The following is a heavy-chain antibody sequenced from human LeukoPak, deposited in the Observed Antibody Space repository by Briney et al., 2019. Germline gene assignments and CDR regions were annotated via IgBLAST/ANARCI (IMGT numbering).Heavy chain of an antibody. CDR2: IRYDGSNK. J-gene: IGHJ6*03. CDR3: EKGGGYEAQYYYYLDV. V-gene: IGHV3-30*02. D-gene: IGHD5-12*01. Sequence: GGSLRLSCAASGFTFSSYGMYWVRQAPGKGLEWVAFIRYDGSNKYYADSVKGRFTVSRDNSKNTLYLQMKSLRAEDTAVYYCEKGGGYEAQYYYYLDVWGKGTTVTISS. CDR1: GFTFSSYG.